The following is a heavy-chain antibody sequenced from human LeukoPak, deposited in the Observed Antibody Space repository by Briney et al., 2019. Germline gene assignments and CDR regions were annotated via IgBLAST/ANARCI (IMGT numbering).Heavy chain of an antibody. CDR3: ERGLHWWFDH. V-gene: IGHV4-34*01. CDR1: GGSISGYY. J-gene: IGHJ5*02. Sequence: PSETLSLTCAVSGGSISGYYWSWLRQPPGKGLEWIGEINHSGSTNYNPSLKSRVTISVDTSKYQFSLKLSAVSAAVTAVEYCERGLHWWFDHWGQGTLVTVSS. CDR2: INHSGST.